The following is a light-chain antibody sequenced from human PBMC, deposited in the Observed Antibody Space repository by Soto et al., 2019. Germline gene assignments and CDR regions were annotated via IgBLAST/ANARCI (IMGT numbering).Light chain of an antibody. CDR3: MQALQTPYT. J-gene: IGKJ2*01. CDR1: QSLLHTNGYNY. CDR2: LVS. V-gene: IGKV2-28*01. Sequence: DIVMTQSPLSLPVTPGEPASISCRSSQSLLHTNGYNYLDWYLQKPGQSPQLLIYLVSNLASGVPDRLSGSGSGTDFTLKISRVDAEDVGVYYCMQALQTPYTFGQGTKLEIK.